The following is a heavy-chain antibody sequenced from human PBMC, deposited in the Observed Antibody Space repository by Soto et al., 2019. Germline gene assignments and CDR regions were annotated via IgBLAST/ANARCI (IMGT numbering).Heavy chain of an antibody. V-gene: IGHV3-23*01. J-gene: IGHJ5*01. CDR3: ARDSISMVRGTNNWLDS. Sequence: GGSRRHSCEASGFIFSPHSKIWVRQAPGKGLEWVSAISGNGIATYYADSGKGRVTISRDNSKNTLYLQMNRLRDDDTAVYHCARDSISMVRGTNNWLDSCGQGTLVPVSS. CDR2: ISGNGIAT. CDR1: GFIFSPHS. D-gene: IGHD3-10*01.